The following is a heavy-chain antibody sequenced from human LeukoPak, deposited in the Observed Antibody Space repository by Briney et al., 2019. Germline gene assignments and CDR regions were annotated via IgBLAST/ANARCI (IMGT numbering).Heavy chain of an antibody. CDR3: AKDSSTSWYSGEVYYFDS. CDR2: IYSGGST. D-gene: IGHD6-13*01. J-gene: IGHJ4*02. CDR1: GFTVSSNY. Sequence: GGSLRLSCAASGFTVSSNYMSWVRQAPGKGLEWVSVIYSGGSTYYADSVKGRFTISRDNSKNTLYLQMNSLRAEDTAVYYCAKDSSTSWYSGEVYYFDSWGQGTLVTVSS. V-gene: IGHV3-53*01.